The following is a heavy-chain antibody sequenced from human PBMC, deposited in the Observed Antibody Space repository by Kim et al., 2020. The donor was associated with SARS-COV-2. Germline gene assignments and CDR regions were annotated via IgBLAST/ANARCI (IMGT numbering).Heavy chain of an antibody. Sequence: GGSLRLSCAASGFNFDSYAMSWVRQAPGQGLEWGSGIVGTAGTYYATSVRGRFTISRDSSKNTVHLQMNSPRAEDTAIYYCAKDRVSGDGFWEFDNCGQGTLVTVCS. D-gene: IGHD3-3*01. V-gene: IGHV3-23*01. J-gene: IGHJ5*02. CDR2: IVGTAGT. CDR3: AKDRVSGDGFWEFDN. CDR1: GFNFDSYA.